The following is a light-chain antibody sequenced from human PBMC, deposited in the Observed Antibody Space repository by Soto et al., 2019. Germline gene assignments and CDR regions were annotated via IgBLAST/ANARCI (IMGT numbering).Light chain of an antibody. J-gene: IGKJ1*01. CDR2: DAS. V-gene: IGKV1-5*01. CDR3: QQYNSYWT. CDR1: KSISSW. Sequence: DIQMTQSPSTLSASVGDRVTITCRSSKSISSWLAWYQQNPGKAPRVLIYDASSLAGGVPSRFSGGGSGTEFTLTISSLQPDDLATYYCQQYNSYWTFGQGTMVAIK.